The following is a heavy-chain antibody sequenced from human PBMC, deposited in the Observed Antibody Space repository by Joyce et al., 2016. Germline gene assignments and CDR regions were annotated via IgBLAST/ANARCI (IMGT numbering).Heavy chain of an antibody. J-gene: IGHJ6*02. CDR3: AGDQGATGYGMNV. D-gene: IGHD5-12*01. Sequence: EEHLAESGGGLVQPGGSLRLSCAASGFNLRTYAMNWVRRAPGKGLEWLARIDQSGNTIFYAESVKGRFTISRDTAKNSLFLQMNSLRVDDTAVYYCAGDQGATGYGMNVWGQGTTVIVSS. CDR1: GFNLRTYA. CDR2: IDQSGNTI. V-gene: IGHV3-48*01.